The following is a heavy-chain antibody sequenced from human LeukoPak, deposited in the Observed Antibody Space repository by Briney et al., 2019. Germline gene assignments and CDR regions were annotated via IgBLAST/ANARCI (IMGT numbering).Heavy chain of an antibody. J-gene: IGHJ4*02. CDR2: IDYSGST. CDR1: GGSISSYY. CDR3: ARHGNQWELLY. V-gene: IGHV4-59*08. Sequence: PSETLSLTCTVSGGSISSYYWSWIRQPPGKGLEWIGYIDYSGSTNYNPSLKSRVTISIDTSNHQFSLRLTSMTAADTAVYYCARHGNQWELLYWGQGALATVSS. D-gene: IGHD1-26*01.